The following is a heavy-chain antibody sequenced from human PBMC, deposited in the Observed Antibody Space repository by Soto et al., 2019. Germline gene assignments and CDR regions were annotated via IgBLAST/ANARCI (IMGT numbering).Heavy chain of an antibody. V-gene: IGHV3-30-3*01. J-gene: IGHJ4*02. Sequence: QVQLVESGGGVVQPGRSLRLSCAASGFTFSSYAMHWVRQAPGKGLEWVAVISYDGSNKYYADSVKGRFTISRDNSKNTLYLQMNSLRAEDTAVYYCASFTDPFDYWGQGTLVTVSS. CDR3: ASFTDPFDY. CDR2: ISYDGSNK. CDR1: GFTFSSYA. D-gene: IGHD3-16*01.